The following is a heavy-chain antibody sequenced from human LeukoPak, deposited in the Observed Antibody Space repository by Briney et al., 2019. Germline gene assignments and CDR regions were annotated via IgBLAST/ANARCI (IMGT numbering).Heavy chain of an antibody. V-gene: IGHV3-48*04. CDR1: GFTFSSYS. J-gene: IGHJ6*02. CDR2: ISSSSSTI. Sequence: PGGSLRLSCAASGFTFSSYSMNWVRQAPGEGLEWVSYISSSSSTIYYADSVKGRFAISRDNAKNSLYLQMNSLRAEDTAVYYCARAKANTGDFYYYYYGMGVWGQGTTVTVSS. D-gene: IGHD4-17*01. CDR3: ARAKANTGDFYYYYYGMGV.